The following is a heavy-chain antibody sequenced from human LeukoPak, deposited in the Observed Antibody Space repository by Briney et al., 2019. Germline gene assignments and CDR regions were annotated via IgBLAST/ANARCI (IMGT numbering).Heavy chain of an antibody. J-gene: IGHJ3*02. CDR3: ARGNSNSRLGI. CDR1: GFTFSTYW. D-gene: IGHD2/OR15-2a*01. Sequence: GGSLRLSCAASGFTFSTYWMHWVRQAPGKGLAWVSQMNTDGSVTRYADSVKGRFAISRDNAKNTLYLQMNSLRAEDTALYYCARGNSNSRLGIWGQGTMVTVSS. V-gene: IGHV3-74*01. CDR2: MNTDGSVT.